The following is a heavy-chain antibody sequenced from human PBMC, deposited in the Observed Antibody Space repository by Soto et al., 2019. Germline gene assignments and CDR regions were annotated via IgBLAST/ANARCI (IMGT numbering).Heavy chain of an antibody. Sequence: ESGGGLVKPGGSLRLSCAASGFTFSDYYMSWIRQAPGKGLEWVSYISSSSSYTNYADSVKGRFTISRDNAKNSLYLQMNSRRAEDTAVYYCARDRSPLGYCSGGSCYFASFDYWGQGTLVTVSS. J-gene: IGHJ4*02. D-gene: IGHD2-15*01. CDR3: ARDRSPLGYCSGGSCYFASFDY. V-gene: IGHV3-11*06. CDR2: ISSSSSYT. CDR1: GFTFSDYY.